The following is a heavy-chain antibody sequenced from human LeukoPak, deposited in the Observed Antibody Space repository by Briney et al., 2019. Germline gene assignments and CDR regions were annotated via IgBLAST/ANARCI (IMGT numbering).Heavy chain of an antibody. D-gene: IGHD3-22*01. CDR3: AKDADYYDSSGYPDY. V-gene: IGHV3-64*04. Sequence: PGGSLRLSCSASGFTFTNYAIHWVRQAPGKGLEYVSGINSNGGRTHYADPVRARFTISRDNSKNTLYLQMNSLRAEDTAVYYCAKDADYYDSSGYPDYWGQGTLVTVSS. J-gene: IGHJ4*02. CDR2: INSNGGRT. CDR1: GFTFTNYA.